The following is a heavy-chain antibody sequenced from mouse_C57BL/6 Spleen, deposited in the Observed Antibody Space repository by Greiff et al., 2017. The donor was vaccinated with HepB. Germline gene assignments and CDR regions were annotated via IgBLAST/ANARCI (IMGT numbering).Heavy chain of an antibody. CDR3: ARPLYDYDAMDY. J-gene: IGHJ4*01. CDR2: ISSGSSTI. Sequence: EVKLMESGGGLVKPGGSLKLSCAASGFTFSDYGMHWVRQAPEKGLEWVAYISSGSSTIYYADTVKGRFTISRDNAKNTLFLQMTSLRSEDTAMYYCARPLYDYDAMDYWGQGTSVTVSS. D-gene: IGHD1-3*01. CDR1: GFTFSDYG. V-gene: IGHV5-17*01.